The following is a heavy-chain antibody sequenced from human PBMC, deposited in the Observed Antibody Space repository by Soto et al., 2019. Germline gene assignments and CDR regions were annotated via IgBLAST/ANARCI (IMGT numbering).Heavy chain of an antibody. V-gene: IGHV3-49*03. CDR1: GFTFDHYA. D-gene: IGHD3-10*01. J-gene: IGHJ4*02. CDR3: TRDPPNNYGSGTYPFDY. Sequence: EVQLVESGGGLAQPGRSLRLSCTSSGFTFDHYAMTWFRQAPGKGLEWVGFITSKAYGGTTAYAASVKGRFTISRDDSTSIAYLQMDSRKTDDTSVYYCTRDPPNNYGSGTYPFDYWGQGALVTVSS. CDR2: ITSKAYGGTT.